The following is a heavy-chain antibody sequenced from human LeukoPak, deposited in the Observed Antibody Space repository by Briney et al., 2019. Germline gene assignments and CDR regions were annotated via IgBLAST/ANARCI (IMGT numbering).Heavy chain of an antibody. V-gene: IGHV5-51*01. D-gene: IGHD1-1*01. J-gene: IGHJ4*02. CDR2: IYPGDSDT. CDR3: ARGPVRWNPLGYYFDY. CDR1: GYSFTSYW. Sequence: GESLKISCKGSGYSFTSYWIGWVRQMPGKGLEWMGIIYPGDSDTRYSPSFQGQVTTSADKSISTAYLQWSSLKASDTAMYYCARGPVRWNPLGYYFDYWGQGTLVTVSS.